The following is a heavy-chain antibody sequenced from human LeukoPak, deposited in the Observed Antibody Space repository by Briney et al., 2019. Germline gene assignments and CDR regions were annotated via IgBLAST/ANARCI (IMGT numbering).Heavy chain of an antibody. D-gene: IGHD2-21*02. J-gene: IGHJ4*02. CDR2: ISSGDSST. V-gene: IGHV3-23*01. Sequence: GGSLRLSCEASGFTFTTYAMSWVRQAPGKGLQWVSGISSGDSSTYYTDSVKGRFTISRDNSKNTLYLQINSLRAEDTAVYYCAKCMSGSGVCLNFDSWGQGMLVTVSS. CDR3: AKCMSGSGVCLNFDS. CDR1: GFTFTTYA.